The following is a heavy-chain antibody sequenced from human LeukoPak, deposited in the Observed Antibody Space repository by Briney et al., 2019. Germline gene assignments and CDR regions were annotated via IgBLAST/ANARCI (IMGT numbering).Heavy chain of an antibody. CDR3: ARDLGDYYDRVFDY. J-gene: IGHJ4*02. CDR2: IYSGGRT. CDR1: GFTFDAYA. V-gene: IGHV3-53*01. Sequence: GGSLRLSCAASGFTFDAYAMHWVRQAPGKGLEWVSVIYSGGRTYYADSVKGRFTISRDNSKNTLYLQMNSLRAEDTAVYYCARDLGDYYDRVFDYWGQGTLVTVSS. D-gene: IGHD3-22*01.